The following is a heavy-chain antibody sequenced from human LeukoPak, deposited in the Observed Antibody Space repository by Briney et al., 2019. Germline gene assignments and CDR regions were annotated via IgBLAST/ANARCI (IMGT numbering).Heavy chain of an antibody. D-gene: IGHD5-18*01. CDR1: GASISSGTYY. Sequence: SQTLSLTCTVSGASISSGTYYWSWIRPHPGKGLEWIGYIYYNRSIYYNPSLKSRVTISVDTSKNQFSLKLSSVTAADTAVYYCARDLLDTAMVHYWYFDLWGRGTLVTVSS. CDR3: ARDLLDTAMVHYWYFDL. CDR2: IYYNRSI. J-gene: IGHJ2*01. V-gene: IGHV4-31*03.